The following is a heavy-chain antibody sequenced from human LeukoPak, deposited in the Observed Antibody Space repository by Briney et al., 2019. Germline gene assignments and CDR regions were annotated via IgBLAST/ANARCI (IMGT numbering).Heavy chain of an antibody. D-gene: IGHD6-25*01. J-gene: IGHJ4*02. CDR1: GFTFSSYE. Sequence: GGSLRLSCAASGFTFSSYEMNWVRQAPGKGLEWVSYISSSGSTIYYADSVKGRFTISRDNAKNSLYLQMNSLRAEDTAVYYCVRDPSAGSESWGQGTLVTASS. V-gene: IGHV3-48*03. CDR2: ISSSGSTI. CDR3: VRDPSAGSES.